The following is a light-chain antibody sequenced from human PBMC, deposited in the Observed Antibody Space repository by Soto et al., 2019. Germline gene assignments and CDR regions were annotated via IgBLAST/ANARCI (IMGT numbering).Light chain of an antibody. CDR3: SSYAGTKNFVV. J-gene: IGLJ7*01. Sequence: QSVLTQPPSASGPPGQSVTISCTGTSSDVGGYHFVSWYQQHPGKAPKLLIYEVYKRSSGVPDRFSGSKSGNTASLTVSGLQAEDEADYHCSSYAGTKNFVVFGGGTQLTVL. CDR2: EVY. V-gene: IGLV2-8*01. CDR1: SSDVGGYHF.